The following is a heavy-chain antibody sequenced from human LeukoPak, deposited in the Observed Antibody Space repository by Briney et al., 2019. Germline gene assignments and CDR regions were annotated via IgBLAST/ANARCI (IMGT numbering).Heavy chain of an antibody. D-gene: IGHD1-14*01. Sequence: PSETLSLTCTVSGGSISSYYWSWIRQPPGKGLEWIGSVYYSGSTYYNPSLKSRVTISVDTSKNQFSLKLSSVTAADTAVYYCARHNNGRNYYYMDVWGKGTTVTVSS. CDR1: GGSISSYY. V-gene: IGHV4-59*05. J-gene: IGHJ6*03. CDR2: VYYSGST. CDR3: ARHNNGRNYYYMDV.